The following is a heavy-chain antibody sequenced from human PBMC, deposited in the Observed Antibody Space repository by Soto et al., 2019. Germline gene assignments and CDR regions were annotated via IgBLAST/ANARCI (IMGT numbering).Heavy chain of an antibody. CDR3: AASSGYGVVYQYYFDY. V-gene: IGHV4-31*03. D-gene: IGHD3-22*01. CDR2: IYYSGST. Sequence: QVQLQESGPGLVKPSQTLSLTCTVSGGSISSGGYYWSWIRQHPGKGLEWIGYIYYSGSTYYNPSLKSRVTISVDTSKNQFSLKLSSVTAADTAVYYCAASSGYGVVYQYYFDYWGQGTLVTVSS. CDR1: GGSISSGGYY. J-gene: IGHJ4*02.